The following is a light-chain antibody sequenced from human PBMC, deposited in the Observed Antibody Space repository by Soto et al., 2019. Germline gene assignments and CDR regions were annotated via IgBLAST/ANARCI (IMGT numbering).Light chain of an antibody. CDR2: WAS. CDR1: QSVLYSSNNKNY. J-gene: IGKJ1*01. V-gene: IGKV4-1*01. Sequence: DIVMTQSPDSLAVSLGDSATINCNSSQSVLYSSNNKNYLAWYQQKPGQPPKLLIYWASTRESGVPDRFSGSGSGTDFTLTISSLQAEDVAVYYCQQYYSTRTCGQGTKGDIK. CDR3: QQYYSTRT.